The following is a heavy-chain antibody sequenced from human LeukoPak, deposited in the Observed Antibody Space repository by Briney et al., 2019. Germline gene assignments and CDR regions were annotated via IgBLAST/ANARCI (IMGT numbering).Heavy chain of an antibody. CDR3: ARSAFGGVIVRAPNLDY. CDR2: INLNSGGT. CDR1: GYTFTSYV. D-gene: IGHD3-16*02. Sequence: ASVKVSYKASGYTFTSYVISWVRQAPGQGLEWMGWINLNSGGTNYAQKFQGRVTMTRDTSISTAYMELSRLRSDDTAVYYCARSAFGGVIVRAPNLDYWGQGTLVTVSS. V-gene: IGHV1-2*02. J-gene: IGHJ4*02.